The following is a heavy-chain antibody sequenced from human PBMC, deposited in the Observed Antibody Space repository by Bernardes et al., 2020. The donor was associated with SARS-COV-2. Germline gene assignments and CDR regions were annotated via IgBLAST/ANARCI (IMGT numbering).Heavy chain of an antibody. J-gene: IGHJ4*02. V-gene: IGHV3-11*04. CDR3: ARIDEVTGRDY. CDR1: GFTFSDYY. Sequence: GGSLRLSCAASGFTFSDYYMSWIRQAPGTGLEWISYISSSGSTIFQIDSVKDRFAISRDNAKNSLFLQMNSLRAEDTAVYYCARIDEVTGRDYWGQGTLVTVSS. D-gene: IGHD6-19*01. CDR2: ISSSGSTI.